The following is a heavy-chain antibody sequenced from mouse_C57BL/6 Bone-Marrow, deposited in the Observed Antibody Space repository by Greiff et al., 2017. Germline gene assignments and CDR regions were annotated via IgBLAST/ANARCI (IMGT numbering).Heavy chain of an antibody. CDR1: GYTFTSYW. D-gene: IGHD2-4*01. Sequence: QVQLKQPGAELVKPGASVKMSCKASGYTFTSYWITWVKQRPGQGLEWIGDIYPGSGSTNYNEKFKSKATLTVDTSSSTAYMQLSSLTSEDSAVYYCARSDDYDGDFDVWGTGTTVTVSS. J-gene: IGHJ1*03. CDR3: ARSDDYDGDFDV. V-gene: IGHV1-55*01. CDR2: IYPGSGST.